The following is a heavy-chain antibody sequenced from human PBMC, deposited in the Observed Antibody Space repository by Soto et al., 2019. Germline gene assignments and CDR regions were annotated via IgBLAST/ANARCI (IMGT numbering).Heavy chain of an antibody. V-gene: IGHV4-31*03. D-gene: IGHD3-10*01. CDR1: GGSTSSGVLY. J-gene: IGHJ6*02. CDR3: ARQGFGVLHGLVDV. CDR2: IYYSGTT. Sequence: SQTLSLTCTVSGGSTSSGVLYRSCIRQHPGKDLEWIGYIYYSGTTHYNPSLKSRVTISVDTSRNQFSLKLSSVTAADTAVYYCARQGFGVLHGLVDVWGQGTTVT.